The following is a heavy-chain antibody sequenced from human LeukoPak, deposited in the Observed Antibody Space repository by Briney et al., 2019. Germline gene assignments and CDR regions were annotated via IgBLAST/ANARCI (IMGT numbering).Heavy chain of an antibody. CDR1: GGSFSGYY. J-gene: IGHJ6*02. CDR2: INHSGST. CDR3: ARASPPGTTAARSYYGMDV. Sequence: SETLSLTCAVYGGSFSGYYWSWIRQPPGKGLEWIGEINHSGSTNYNPSLKSRVTISVDTSKNQFSLELSSVTAADTAVYYCARASPPGTTAARSYYGMDVWGQGTTVTVSS. D-gene: IGHD2-2*01. V-gene: IGHV4-34*01.